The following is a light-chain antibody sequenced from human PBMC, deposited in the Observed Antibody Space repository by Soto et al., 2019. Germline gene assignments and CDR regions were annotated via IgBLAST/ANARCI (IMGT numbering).Light chain of an antibody. CDR3: SSYTSSSTDV. J-gene: IGLJ1*01. CDR2: DVS. CDR1: SSDVGAYNY. V-gene: IGLV2-11*01. Sequence: QSALTQPRSVSGSPGQSVTISCTGTSSDVGAYNYVSWYQQHPGKGPKLMIYDVSKWASGVPDRFSGSKSGNTASLTISGLQAEDEAEYYCSSYTSSSTDVFGTGTKLTVL.